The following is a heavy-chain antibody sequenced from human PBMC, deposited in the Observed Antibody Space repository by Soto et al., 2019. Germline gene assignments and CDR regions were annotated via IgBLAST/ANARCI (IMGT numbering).Heavy chain of an antibody. CDR2: ISSSGSTI. D-gene: IGHD6-13*01. J-gene: IGHJ4*02. Sequence: EVQLVESGGGLAQPGGSLRLSCVGSGFTFSNYSMNWVRQAPGKGLEWVSYISSSGSTIYYADSVKGRITISRDNAKNKLYLRMNSLRDEDAAVYYCERGNKGGSPPLWGQGTLVTVSS. CDR3: ERGNKGGSPPL. CDR1: GFTFSNYS. V-gene: IGHV3-48*02.